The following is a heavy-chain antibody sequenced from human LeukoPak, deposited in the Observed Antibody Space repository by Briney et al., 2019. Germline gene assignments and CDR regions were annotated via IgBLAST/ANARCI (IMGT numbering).Heavy chain of an antibody. D-gene: IGHD3-22*01. CDR2: IYHSGST. CDR1: GGSISSGGYS. CDR3: AREAQQYYDSSGYL. Sequence: PSETLSLTCAVSGGSISSGGYSWSWIRQPPGKGLEWIGYIYHSGSTYYNPSLKSRVTISVDRSKNQFSLKLSSVTAADTAVCYCAREAQQYYDSSGYLWGRGTLVTVSS. J-gene: IGHJ2*01. V-gene: IGHV4-30-2*01.